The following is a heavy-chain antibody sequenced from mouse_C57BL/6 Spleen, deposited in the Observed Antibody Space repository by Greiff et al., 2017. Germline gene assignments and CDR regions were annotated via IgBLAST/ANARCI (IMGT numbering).Heavy chain of an antibody. Sequence: VQLQQSGAELVKPGASVKMSCKASGSTFPPYPLAWMKQNHGKSLEWIGNFHPYNDDTQYNEKFKCKATLTVEKSSSTVYLELSRLTSDDSAVYYCARGTTGSGFAYWGQGTLVTVSA. J-gene: IGHJ3*01. CDR3: ARGTTGSGFAY. D-gene: IGHD1-1*01. CDR1: GSTFPPYP. CDR2: FHPYNDDT. V-gene: IGHV1-47*01.